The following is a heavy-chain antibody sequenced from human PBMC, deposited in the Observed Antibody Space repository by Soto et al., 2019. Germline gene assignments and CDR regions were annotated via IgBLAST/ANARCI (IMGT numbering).Heavy chain of an antibody. CDR3: ARDIESVTAKHFFYYYAMDV. V-gene: IGHV1-18*01. D-gene: IGHD2-8*01. J-gene: IGHJ6*02. Sequence: ASVKVSCKASGFTFSNYGLNWVRQAPGQGLEWMGWVSANNGPTNYAQNLQGRVSMTTDTSTSTAYMELRGLTFDDTAVYYCARDIESVTAKHFFYYYAMDVWGQGTTVTVSS. CDR1: GFTFSNYG. CDR2: VSANNGPT.